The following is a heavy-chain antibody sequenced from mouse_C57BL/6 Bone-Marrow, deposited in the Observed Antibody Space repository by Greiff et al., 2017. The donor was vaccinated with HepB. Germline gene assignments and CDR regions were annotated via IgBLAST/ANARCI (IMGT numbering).Heavy chain of an antibody. V-gene: IGHV1-55*01. D-gene: IGHD1-1*01. J-gene: IGHJ2*01. CDR1: GYTFTSYW. CDR2: IYPGSGST. Sequence: QVQLQHPGAELVKPGASVKMSCKASGYTFTSYWITWVKQRPGQGLEWIGDIYPGSGSTNYNEKFKSKATLTVDSSSSTAYMQLSSLTSEDSAVYYCARLSYYYGSSDYWGQGTTLTVSS. CDR3: ARLSYYYGSSDY.